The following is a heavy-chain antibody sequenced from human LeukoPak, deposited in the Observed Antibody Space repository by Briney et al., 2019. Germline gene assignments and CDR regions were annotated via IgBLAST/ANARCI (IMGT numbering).Heavy chain of an antibody. J-gene: IGHJ3*01. CDR1: GGSISSGDYF. D-gene: IGHD3-22*01. CDR3: ARDPHYHDRSGSFV. CDR2: IYYSGTA. V-gene: IGHV4-30-4*08. Sequence: SETLSLTCTVSGGSISSGDYFWSWIRQPPGKGLEWIGYIYYSGTAYYNPSLKSRVTISVDTSKNQFSLKLSPVTAADTAVYYCARDPHYHDRSGSFVWGQGTMVTVSS.